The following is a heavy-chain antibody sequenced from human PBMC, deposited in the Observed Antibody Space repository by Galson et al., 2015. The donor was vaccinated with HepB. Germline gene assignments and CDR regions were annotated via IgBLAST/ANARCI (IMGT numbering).Heavy chain of an antibody. CDR1: GASMSSSNYH. CDR2: LYNSGST. CDR3: ARSPYDTSGYFANWFDP. Sequence: ETLSLTCAVSGASMSSSNYHWGWIRQPPGKGLEWIGSLYNSGSTHYNPSLKSRVAISVDTSKNHFSLRLSSVTAADPAVYYCARSPYDTSGYFANWFDPWGQGTLVTVSS. J-gene: IGHJ5*02. V-gene: IGHV4-39*02. D-gene: IGHD3-22*01.